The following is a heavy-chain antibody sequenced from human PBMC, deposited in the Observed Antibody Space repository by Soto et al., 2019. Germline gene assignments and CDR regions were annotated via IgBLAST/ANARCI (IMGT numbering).Heavy chain of an antibody. J-gene: IGHJ4*02. Sequence: QVQLVESGGGLVKPGGSLRLSCAASGFTFSDYYMSWIRQAPGKGLEWVSYISSSSSYTNYADSGKGRFTISRDNAKNSLYLQMNSLRAEDTAVYYCATGQYYYDSSGYYYSWGQGTLVTVSS. D-gene: IGHD3-22*01. V-gene: IGHV3-11*05. CDR1: GFTFSDYY. CDR2: ISSSSSYT. CDR3: ATGQYYYDSSGYYYS.